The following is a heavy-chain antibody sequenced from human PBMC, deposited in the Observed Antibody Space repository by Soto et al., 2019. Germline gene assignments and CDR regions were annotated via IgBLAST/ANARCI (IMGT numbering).Heavy chain of an antibody. CDR1: GGSINSYY. J-gene: IGHJ5*02. V-gene: IGHV4-4*07. D-gene: IGHD1-26*01. CDR2: IYTSGST. CDR3: ARGIYSKVGATIWFDP. Sequence: SETLSLTGTVSGGSINSYYWSWIRQPAGKGLEWIGRIYTSGSTNYNPSLKSRVTMSVDTSKNRFSLKLSSVTAADTAVYYCARGIYSKVGATIWFDPWGQGTLVTVSS.